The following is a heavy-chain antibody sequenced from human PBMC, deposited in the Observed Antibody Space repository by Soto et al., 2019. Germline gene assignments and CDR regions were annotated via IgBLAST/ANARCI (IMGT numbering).Heavy chain of an antibody. CDR2: IIPIFGTA. CDR3: ARGTIYHSDSSGYYLKGYYYYGLDV. CDR1: GGTFSSYA. D-gene: IGHD3-22*01. J-gene: IGHJ6*02. Sequence: QVQLVQSGAEVKKPGSSVKVSCKASGGTFSSYAISWVRQAPGQGLEWMGGIIPIFGTANFAQNFQGRVTITADESTSTADMEMSSLRAEDTAVYYCARGTIYHSDSSGYYLKGYYYYGLDVWGQGTTVTVSS. V-gene: IGHV1-69*12.